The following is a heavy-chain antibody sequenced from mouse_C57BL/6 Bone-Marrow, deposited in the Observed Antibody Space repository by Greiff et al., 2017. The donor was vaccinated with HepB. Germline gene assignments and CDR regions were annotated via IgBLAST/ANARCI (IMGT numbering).Heavy chain of an antibody. Sequence: EVKVVESGGDLVKPGGSLKLSCAASGFTFSSYGMSWVRQTPDKRLEWVATISSGGSYTYYPDSVKGRFTIYRDNAKNTLYLQMSSLKSEDTAMYYCARQGGYYDYWGQGTTLTVSS. J-gene: IGHJ2*01. V-gene: IGHV5-6*01. CDR3: ARQGGYYDY. CDR1: GFTFSSYG. CDR2: ISSGGSYT. D-gene: IGHD2-3*01.